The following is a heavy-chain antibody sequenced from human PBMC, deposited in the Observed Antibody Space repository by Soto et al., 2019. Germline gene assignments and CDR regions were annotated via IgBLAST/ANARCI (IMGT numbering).Heavy chain of an antibody. CDR2: IYSAGNT. Sequence: PGGSLRLSCAASGFTVSSNYMSWVRQAPGKGLEWISIIYSAGNTYYADSVKGRFTISRDNSKNTLFLQMSSLRVEDTAVYYCAKEYSAHHHFDYWGLGTLVTVSS. J-gene: IGHJ4*02. CDR1: GFTVSSNY. V-gene: IGHV3-66*01. D-gene: IGHD5-18*01. CDR3: AKEYSAHHHFDY.